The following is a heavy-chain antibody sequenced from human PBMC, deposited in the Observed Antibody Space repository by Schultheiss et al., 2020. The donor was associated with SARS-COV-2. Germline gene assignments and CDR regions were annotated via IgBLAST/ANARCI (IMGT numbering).Heavy chain of an antibody. D-gene: IGHD2-15*01. Sequence: GGSLRLSCASSGLTVSSNFVTWVRQAPGKGLEWVSVMYRGGTTFYADSVKDRFTVSRDNSTNTVYLQMNRLSAEDTAVYYCARDNWCSGGSCSNYYGVDVWGQGTTVQYYGMDVWGQGTTVTVSS. J-gene: IGHJ6*02. CDR3: ARDNWCSGGSCSNYYGVDVWGQGTTVQYYGMDV. CDR1: GLTVSSNF. CDR2: MYRGGTT. V-gene: IGHV3-66*01.